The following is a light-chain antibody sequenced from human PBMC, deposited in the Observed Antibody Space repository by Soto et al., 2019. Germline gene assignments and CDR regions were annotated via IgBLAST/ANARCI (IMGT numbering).Light chain of an antibody. CDR3: CSYTTSNTRQIV. CDR1: SSDVGGYNY. CDR2: DVT. J-gene: IGLJ1*01. Sequence: QSVLTQPASVSGSPGQSITISCTGTSSDVGGYNYVSWYQQQPGKAPKFMIYDVTNRPSGVSNHFSGSKSGNTASLTISWLQAEDEADYYCCSYTTSNTRQIVFGTGTKVTVL. V-gene: IGLV2-14*01.